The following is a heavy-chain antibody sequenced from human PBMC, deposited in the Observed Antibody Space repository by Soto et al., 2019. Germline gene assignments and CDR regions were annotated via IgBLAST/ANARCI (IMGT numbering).Heavy chain of an antibody. Sequence: GGSLRLSCAASGFTFSTYAMSWVRQAPGKGLEWVSTIDNSGGITYYADSVKGRFTFSRDNSKNTLYLQMNSLRVEDTAVYYCAKTNSGWYTPFDYWGQGTLVTVSS. CDR3: AKTNSGWYTPFDY. V-gene: IGHV3-23*05. D-gene: IGHD6-19*01. CDR2: IDNSGGIT. CDR1: GFTFSTYA. J-gene: IGHJ4*02.